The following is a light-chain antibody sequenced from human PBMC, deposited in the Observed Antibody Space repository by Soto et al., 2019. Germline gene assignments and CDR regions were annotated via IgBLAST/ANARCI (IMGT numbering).Light chain of an antibody. CDR1: SSDVGGYNY. V-gene: IGLV2-8*01. J-gene: IGLJ1*01. CDR2: EVS. CDR3: SSYAGSIYV. Sequence: QSVLTQPPSASGSPGRSVTISCTGTSSDVGGYNYVSWYQQHPGKAPKLMIYEVSKRPSGVPDRFSGSKSGNTASLTVSGLQAEDEADYYCSSYAGSIYVFGTGTKVTVL.